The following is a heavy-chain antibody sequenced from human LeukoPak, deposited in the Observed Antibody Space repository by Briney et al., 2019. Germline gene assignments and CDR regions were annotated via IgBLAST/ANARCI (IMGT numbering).Heavy chain of an antibody. CDR1: GFTFSSYA. V-gene: IGHV3-23*01. J-gene: IGHJ4*02. CDR3: AKDHYYDSSGYSVVGDY. CDR2: ISGSGGST. Sequence: PGGSLGLSCAASGFTFSSYAMSWVRQAPGKGLEWVSAISGSGGSTYYADSVKGRFTISRDNSKNTLYLQMNSLRAEDTAVYYCAKDHYYDSSGYSVVGDYWGQGTLVTVSS. D-gene: IGHD3-22*01.